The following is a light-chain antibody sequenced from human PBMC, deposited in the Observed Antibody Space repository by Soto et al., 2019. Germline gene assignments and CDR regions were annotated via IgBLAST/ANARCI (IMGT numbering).Light chain of an antibody. CDR1: SSDVGSGNV. Sequence: QSALTQPASVSGSPGQSITISCTGTSSDVGSGNVVSWYQHYPGKAPQLIIYEGFKRPSGVSSRFSGSKSGNTASLTISGLQAEDEAEYCCCSHAGRNTYVFGTGTKLTVL. CDR2: EGF. J-gene: IGLJ1*01. CDR3: CSHAGRNTYV. V-gene: IGLV2-23*01.